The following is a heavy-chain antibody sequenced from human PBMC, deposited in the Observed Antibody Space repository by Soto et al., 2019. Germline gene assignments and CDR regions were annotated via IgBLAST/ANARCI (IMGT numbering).Heavy chain of an antibody. CDR2: IYSGGST. Sequence: EVQLVESGGGLVQRGGSLRLSCAASGITVYNNYMSWVRQAPGKGLEWVSVIYSGGSTSYADSVKGRFTISRDGSKNTVYLQMNSLRAEDTAVYYCARDVGVWGRGITVTVSS. J-gene: IGHJ6*04. CDR3: ARDVGV. V-gene: IGHV3-66*01. CDR1: GITVYNNY.